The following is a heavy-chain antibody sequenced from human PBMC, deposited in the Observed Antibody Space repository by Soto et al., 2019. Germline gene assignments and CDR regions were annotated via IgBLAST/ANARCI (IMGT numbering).Heavy chain of an antibody. D-gene: IGHD2-2*01. CDR1: GYTFTRYD. CDR2: MNPNSGNT. J-gene: IGHJ6*03. V-gene: IGHV1-8*01. CDR3: ASQVVPAAIMGYYYYYMDV. Sequence: AASVKVSCKASGYTFTRYDINWVGQATGQGVGWMGWMNPNSGNTGYAQKFQGRVTMTRNTSISTAYMELSSLRSEDTAVYYCASQVVPAAIMGYYYYYMDVWGKGTTVTVSS.